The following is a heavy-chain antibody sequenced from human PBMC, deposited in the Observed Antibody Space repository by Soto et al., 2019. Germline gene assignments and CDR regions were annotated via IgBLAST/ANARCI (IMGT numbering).Heavy chain of an antibody. CDR2: ISSSATTI. V-gene: IGHV3-48*03. CDR3: ARNTWFDT. Sequence: GGSLRLSCAASGFIFSYYEMNWVRQAPGKGLEWVAYISSSATTIYYADSVKGRFTVSRDNAKNSLYLQMNSLRADDTAVYYCARNTWFDTWRRGTLVNVSS. CDR1: GFIFSYYE. J-gene: IGHJ5*02.